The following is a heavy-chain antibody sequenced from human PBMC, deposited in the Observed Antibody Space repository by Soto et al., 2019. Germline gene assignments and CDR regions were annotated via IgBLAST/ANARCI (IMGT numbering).Heavy chain of an antibody. D-gene: IGHD2-15*01. J-gene: IGHJ4*02. V-gene: IGHV3-48*02. Sequence: EVQLVESGGGLVQPGGSLRLSCAASGFTFSSYSMNWVRQAPGQGLEWVSYISSSSSTIYYADSVKGRFTISRDSAKNSLYLQMNSLRDEDAAVYYCARDRHIVVVVAATGFDYWGQGTLVTVSS. CDR3: ARDRHIVVVVAATGFDY. CDR1: GFTFSSYS. CDR2: ISSSSSTI.